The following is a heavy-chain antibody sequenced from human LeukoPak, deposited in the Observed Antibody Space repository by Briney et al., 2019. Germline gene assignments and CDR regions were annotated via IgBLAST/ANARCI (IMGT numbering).Heavy chain of an antibody. V-gene: IGHV1-8*01. D-gene: IGHD6-6*01. Sequence: ASVKVSCKASGYTFTSYDINWVRQATGQGLEWMGWMNPNSGNTGYAQKFQDRVTMTRNTSISTAYMELSSLRSEDTAVYYCARGWRSSENWFDPWGQGTLVIVSS. CDR2: MNPNSGNT. CDR3: ARGWRSSENWFDP. J-gene: IGHJ5*02. CDR1: GYTFTSYD.